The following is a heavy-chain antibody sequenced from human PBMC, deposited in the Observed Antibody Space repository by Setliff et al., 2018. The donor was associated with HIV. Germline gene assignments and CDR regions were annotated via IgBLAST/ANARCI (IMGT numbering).Heavy chain of an antibody. CDR2: IYTSGST. V-gene: IGHV4-4*08. Sequence: SLTCTVSGGSISSYYWSWIRQPPGKGLEWIGYIYTSGSTNYNPSLKSRVTISVDTSKNQLSLKLSSVTAADTAVYYCARCRKRDGYNFYYYYMDVWDKGTTVTVSS. CDR1: GGSISSYY. D-gene: IGHD5-12*01. CDR3: ARCRKRDGYNFYYYYMDV. J-gene: IGHJ6*03.